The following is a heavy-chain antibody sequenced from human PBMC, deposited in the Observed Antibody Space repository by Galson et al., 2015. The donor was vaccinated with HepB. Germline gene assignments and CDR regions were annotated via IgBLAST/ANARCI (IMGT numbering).Heavy chain of an antibody. Sequence: SVKVSCKASGYTFTSYGISWVRQAPGQGLEWMGWISAYNGNTNYAQKLQGRVTMTTDTSTSTAYMELRSLRSDDTAVYYCARLDGDGSSPYYGMDVWGQGTTVTVSS. J-gene: IGHJ6*02. CDR3: ARLDGDGSSPYYGMDV. CDR2: ISAYNGNT. CDR1: GYTFTSYG. D-gene: IGHD4-17*01. V-gene: IGHV1-18*04.